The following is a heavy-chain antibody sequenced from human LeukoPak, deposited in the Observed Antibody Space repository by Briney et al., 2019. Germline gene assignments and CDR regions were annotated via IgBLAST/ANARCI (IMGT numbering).Heavy chain of an antibody. J-gene: IGHJ4*02. V-gene: IGHV3-23*01. D-gene: IGHD6-13*01. CDR3: ARHEPYSSDY. Sequence: GGSLRLSCVVSGFPFSSYAMSWVRQAPGKGLEWVSGISGSGDDTYYAASVKGRFTVSRDNAKNSLYLQMNSLRAEDTAVYYCARHEPYSSDYWGQGTLVTVSS. CDR2: ISGSGDDT. CDR1: GFPFSSYA.